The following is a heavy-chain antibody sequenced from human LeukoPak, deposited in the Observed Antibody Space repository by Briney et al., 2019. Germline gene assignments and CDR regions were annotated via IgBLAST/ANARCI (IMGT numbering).Heavy chain of an antibody. J-gene: IGHJ6*02. D-gene: IGHD3-3*01. CDR1: GGSISSGGYY. CDR3: ARGITIFGVAQRTPYYYYGMDV. V-gene: IGHV4-61*08. CDR2: IYYSGST. Sequence: SETLSLTCTVSGGSISSGGYYWSWIRQPPGKGLEWIGYIYYSGSTNYNPSLKSRVTISVDTSKNQFSLKLSSVTAADTAVYYCARGITIFGVAQRTPYYYYGMDVWGQGTTVTVSS.